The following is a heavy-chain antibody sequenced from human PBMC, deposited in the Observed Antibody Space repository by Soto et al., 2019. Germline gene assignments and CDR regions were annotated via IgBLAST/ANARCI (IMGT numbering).Heavy chain of an antibody. D-gene: IGHD2-8*01. CDR3: ALITSQSIVSGY. J-gene: IGHJ4*02. Sequence: QVQLVQSGAEVKKPGASVKVSCKASGYTFTSYYMHWVRQAPGQGLEWMGIINPSGGSTSYAQKFQGRVTMTRDTSTSTGYMELSSLRSEDTAVYYCALITSQSIVSGYWGQGTLVTVSS. CDR1: GYTFTSYY. CDR2: INPSGGST. V-gene: IGHV1-46*01.